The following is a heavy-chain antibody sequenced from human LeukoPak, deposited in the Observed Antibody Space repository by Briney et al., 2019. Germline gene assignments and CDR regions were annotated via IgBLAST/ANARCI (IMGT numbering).Heavy chain of an antibody. CDR1: GHTFTSYA. D-gene: IGHD6-13*01. CDR2: INAGNGNT. J-gene: IGHJ4*02. CDR3: ARSRGSSWYYWYFDY. Sequence: AASVKVSCKASGHTFTSYAMHWVRQAPGQRLEWMGWINAGNGNTKYSQKFQGRVTITRDTSASTAYMELSSLRSEDTAMYYCARSRGSSWYYWYFDYWGQGTLVTVSS. V-gene: IGHV1-3*01.